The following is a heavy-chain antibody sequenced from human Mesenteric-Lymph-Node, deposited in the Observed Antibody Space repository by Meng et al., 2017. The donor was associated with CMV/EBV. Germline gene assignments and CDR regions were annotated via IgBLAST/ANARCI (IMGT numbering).Heavy chain of an antibody. Sequence: SCKASGGTFSSYAISWVRQAPGKGLEWVAVISYDGSNKYYADSVKGRFTISRDNSKNTLYLQMNSLRAEDTAVYYCAREFDWGLQYYYYGMDVWGQGTTVTVSS. CDR2: ISYDGSNK. D-gene: IGHD3-16*01. CDR1: GGTFSSYA. V-gene: IGHV3-30*04. CDR3: AREFDWGLQYYYYGMDV. J-gene: IGHJ6*02.